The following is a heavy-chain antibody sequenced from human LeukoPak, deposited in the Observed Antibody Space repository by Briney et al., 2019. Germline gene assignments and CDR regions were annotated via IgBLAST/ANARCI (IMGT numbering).Heavy chain of an antibody. CDR2: IYYSGST. V-gene: IGHV4-59*08. J-gene: IGHJ2*01. D-gene: IGHD2-21*02. CDR3: ALAYCGGDCQPSSHYWYFDL. Sequence: TPSETLSLTCTVSGGSISSYYWSWIRQPPGKGLEWIGYIYYSGSTNYNPSLKSRVTISVDTSKNQFSLKLSSVTAADTAVYYCALAYCGGDCQPSSHYWYFDLWGRGTLVTVSS. CDR1: GGSISSYY.